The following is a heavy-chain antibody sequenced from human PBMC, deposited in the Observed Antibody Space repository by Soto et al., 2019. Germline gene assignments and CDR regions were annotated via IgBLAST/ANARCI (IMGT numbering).Heavy chain of an antibody. CDR1: GGTFSKYS. CDR3: GSTSFCKGGGCYSRHYYGMDV. V-gene: IGHV1-69*06. J-gene: IGHJ6*02. D-gene: IGHD2-21*01. CDR2: ITPFVDTS. Sequence: QVRLVQSGAEVKKPGSSVKVSCKVSGGTFSKYSLSWVRQTPGQGLEWMGGITPFVDTSNYAQRFLGRVTITANKSTNQAFLEVRGLKLKATPLFFWGSTSFCKGGGCYSRHYYGMDVWGQGTTVTVSS.